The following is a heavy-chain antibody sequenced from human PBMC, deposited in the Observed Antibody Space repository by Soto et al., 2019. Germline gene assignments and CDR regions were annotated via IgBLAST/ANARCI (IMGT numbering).Heavy chain of an antibody. J-gene: IGHJ5*02. CDR3: AILYHFWGRYYRFWFDR. V-gene: IGHV1-8*01. Sequence: ASVKVSCKASGYTFTSYDINWVRQATGQGLEWMGWMNPNSGNTGYAQKFQGRVTMTRNTSISTAYMELSSLRSEDTAVYYCAILYHFWGRYYRFWFDRWGQGTLVTVSS. CDR1: GYTFTSYD. D-gene: IGHD3-3*01. CDR2: MNPNSGNT.